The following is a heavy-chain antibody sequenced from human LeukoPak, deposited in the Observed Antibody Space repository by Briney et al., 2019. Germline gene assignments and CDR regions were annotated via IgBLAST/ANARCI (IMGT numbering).Heavy chain of an antibody. CDR1: GYTFTGYY. Sequence: ASVKVSCTASGYTFTGYYMHWVRQAPGQGLEWMGWINPNSGDTNYAQKFQGRVTMTRDTSISTAYMELSRLRSDDTAVYYCARDYERGAFDIWGEGTMVTVSS. V-gene: IGHV1-2*02. CDR2: INPNSGDT. D-gene: IGHD3-3*01. J-gene: IGHJ3*02. CDR3: ARDYERGAFDI.